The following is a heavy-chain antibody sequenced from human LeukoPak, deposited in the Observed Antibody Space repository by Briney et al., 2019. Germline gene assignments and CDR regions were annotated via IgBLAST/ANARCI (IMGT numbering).Heavy chain of an antibody. D-gene: IGHD3-16*01. CDR1: GFTFSSYA. Sequence: GRSLRLSCAASGFTFSSYAMHWVRQAPGKGLEWVAVISYDGSNKYYADSVKGRFTISRDNSKNTLYLQMNSLRAEDTAVYYCARANIVSGGTHLDYWGQGTLVTVPS. CDR3: ARANIVSGGTHLDY. V-gene: IGHV3-30-3*01. J-gene: IGHJ4*02. CDR2: ISYDGSNK.